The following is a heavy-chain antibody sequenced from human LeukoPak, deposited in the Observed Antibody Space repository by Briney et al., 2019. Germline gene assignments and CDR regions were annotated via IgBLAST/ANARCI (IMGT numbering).Heavy chain of an antibody. J-gene: IGHJ6*03. Sequence: ASVKVSCKASGYTFTSYVISWVRQAPGQGLEWMGWISAYNGNTNSAQKLQGRVTMTTDTSTTTAYMELRSLRSDDPAVYYCARGRSIVATTLDYYYYMDVWGKGTTVTVSS. CDR1: GYTFTSYV. D-gene: IGHD5-12*01. V-gene: IGHV1-18*01. CDR3: ARGRSIVATTLDYYYYMDV. CDR2: ISAYNGNT.